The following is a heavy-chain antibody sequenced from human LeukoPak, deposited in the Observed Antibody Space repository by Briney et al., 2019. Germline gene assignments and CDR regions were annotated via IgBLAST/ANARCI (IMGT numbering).Heavy chain of an antibody. CDR3: ATDCSSTSCFDY. CDR2: ISGSGGST. J-gene: IGHJ4*02. D-gene: IGHD2-2*01. V-gene: IGHV3-23*01. CDR1: GFTFSSYA. Sequence: GGSLRLSCAASGFTFSSYAMSWVRQAPGKGLERVSAISGSGGSTYYADSVKGRFTISRDNSKNTLYLQMNSLRAEDTAVYYCATDCSSTSCFDYWGQGTLVTVSS.